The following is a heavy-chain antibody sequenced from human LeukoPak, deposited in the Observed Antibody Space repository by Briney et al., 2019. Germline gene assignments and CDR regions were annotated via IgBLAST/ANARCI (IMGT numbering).Heavy chain of an antibody. CDR1: GFSFSSCG. J-gene: IGHJ3*02. CDR3: ARAMGAPDAFDI. V-gene: IGHV3-66*01. CDR2: IYSGGST. D-gene: IGHD1-26*01. Sequence: GGSLRLSCAASGFSFSSCGMYSVRQAPGKGLEWVSVIYSGGSTYYADSVKGRFTISRDNSKNTLYLQMNSLRAEDTAVYYCARAMGAPDAFDIWGQGTMVTVSS.